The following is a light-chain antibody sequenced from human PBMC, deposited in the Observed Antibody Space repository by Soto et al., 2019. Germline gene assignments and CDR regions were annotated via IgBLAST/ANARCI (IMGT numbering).Light chain of an antibody. J-gene: IGLJ1*01. CDR2: EVS. CDR1: SSDVGRYNR. CDR3: SSYTGISTDV. V-gene: IGLV2-18*02. Sequence: QSALTQPPSVSGSPGQSVTISCIGSSSDVGRYNRVSWYQQSPGTAPKLMIYEVSNRPSGVPDRFSGSKSGNTASLTISGLQAEDEAEYYCSSYTGISTDVFGTGTKVTVL.